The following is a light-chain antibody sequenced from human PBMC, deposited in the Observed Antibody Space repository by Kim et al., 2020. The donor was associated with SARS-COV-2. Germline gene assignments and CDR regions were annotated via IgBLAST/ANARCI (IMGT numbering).Light chain of an antibody. CDR2: DAS. Sequence: SASVGDRVTTTCRASQSIGGWLAWYQQKPGKAPKLLIYDASSVESGVPSRFSGSGSGTEFTLTISSLQPDDSATYYCQHHSTYPITFGQGTRLEI. V-gene: IGKV1-5*01. CDR3: QHHSTYPIT. J-gene: IGKJ5*01. CDR1: QSIGGW.